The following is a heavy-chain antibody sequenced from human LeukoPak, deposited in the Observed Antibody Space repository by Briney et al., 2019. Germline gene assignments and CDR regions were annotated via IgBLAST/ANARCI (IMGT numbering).Heavy chain of an antibody. CDR1: GYTFTSYG. CDR3: ARDRGGYCSSTSCYQDNAFDY. CDR2: ISAYNGNT. Sequence: GASVKVSCKASGYTFTSYGISWVRQAPGQGLEWMGWISAYNGNTNYAQKLRGRVTMTTDTSTSTAYMELRSLRSDDTAVYYCARDRGGYCSSTSCYQDNAFDYWGQGTLVTVSS. J-gene: IGHJ4*02. D-gene: IGHD2-2*01. V-gene: IGHV1-18*04.